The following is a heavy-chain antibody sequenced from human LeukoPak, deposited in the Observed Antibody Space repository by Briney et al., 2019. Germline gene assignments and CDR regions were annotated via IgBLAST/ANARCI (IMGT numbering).Heavy chain of an antibody. V-gene: IGHV3-23*01. CDR1: GFTFSSFG. CDR2: ISSTGGTA. J-gene: IGHJ6*03. Sequence: GGSLRLSYAASGFTFSSFGMSWVRQAPGKGLEWVSAISSTGGTAYYADSVKGRFTISRDNSKNTLYLQMNSLRAEDTAIYYCAKNGDRGAYCSGGSCYPYYYYNMDVWGKGTTVTISS. D-gene: IGHD2-15*01. CDR3: AKNGDRGAYCSGGSCYPYYYYNMDV.